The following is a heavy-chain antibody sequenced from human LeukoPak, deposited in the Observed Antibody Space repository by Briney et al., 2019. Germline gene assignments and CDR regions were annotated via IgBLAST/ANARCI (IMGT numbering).Heavy chain of an antibody. CDR1: GFTFSDHY. D-gene: IGHD3-22*01. V-gene: IGHV3-72*01. J-gene: IGHJ4*02. Sequence: GGSLRLSCAAAGFTFSDHYMDWVRQAPGKGLEWVGRTRNRAYSYTTEYAASVKGRFTISRDDSKNSLYLQMNSLRAEDTAVYYCAKVTGDSYDSSGYYYVGYFDYWGQGTLVTVSS. CDR3: AKVTGDSYDSSGYYYVGYFDY. CDR2: TRNRAYSYTT.